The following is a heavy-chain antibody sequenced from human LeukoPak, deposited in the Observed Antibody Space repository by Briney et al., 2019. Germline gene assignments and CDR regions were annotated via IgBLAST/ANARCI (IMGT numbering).Heavy chain of an antibody. D-gene: IGHD1-20*01. J-gene: IGHJ4*02. CDR1: GFTLSSYG. V-gene: IGHV3-23*01. CDR3: AKRECSDNNCYFVN. Sequence: GGSLRLSCAASGFTLSSYGMSWVRQAPAKGLEWVSTLSASGDSTYYVDSVKGRFTISRDNSKNTLYLQMDSLRAEDTAVYYCAKRECSDNNCYFVNWGQGTLVTVS. CDR2: LSASGDST.